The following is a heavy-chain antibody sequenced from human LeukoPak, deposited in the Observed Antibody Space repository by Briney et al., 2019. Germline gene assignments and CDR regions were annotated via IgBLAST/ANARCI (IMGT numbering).Heavy chain of an antibody. CDR2: INPNSGDT. CDR3: ARGDYYGSPKVVAA. CDR1: GDTFTDYY. V-gene: IGHV1-2*02. D-gene: IGHD3-10*01. J-gene: IGHJ5*02. Sequence: VASVKVSCKASGDTFTDYYIKWVRQAPGQGLEWMGWINPNSGDTNYAQKFQDRVTMTRDTSISAAYIELNLLRSDDTAVYYCARGDYYGSPKVVAAWGQGTLVTASS.